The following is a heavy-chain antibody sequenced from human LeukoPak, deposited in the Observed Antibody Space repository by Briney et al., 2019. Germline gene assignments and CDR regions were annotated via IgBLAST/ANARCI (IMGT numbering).Heavy chain of an antibody. Sequence: ASVKVSCKASGYTFTSYQMHWVRQAPGQGLEWMGIINPSGGSTNYAQKFQGRVTMTRDTSTSTVYMELSSLRSEDTAVYYCVREVGYGDYVSTNNWFDPWGQGTLVIVSS. CDR3: VREVGYGDYVSTNNWFDP. CDR1: GYTFTSYQ. V-gene: IGHV1-46*01. CDR2: INPSGGST. J-gene: IGHJ5*02. D-gene: IGHD4-17*01.